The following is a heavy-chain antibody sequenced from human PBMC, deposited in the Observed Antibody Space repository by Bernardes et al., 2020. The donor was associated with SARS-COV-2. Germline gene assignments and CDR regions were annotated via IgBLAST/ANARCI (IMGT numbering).Heavy chain of an antibody. CDR2: IDTADNT. D-gene: IGHD2-21*02. Sequence: GGSLRLSCTSSGFTLSLYNFHWVRQTTGKGLEWVSTIDTADNTYYPDSVRGRFTISRDTAENSLHLQMKSLTAGDTAVYYCSRNPTTASAGWWYFDLWGRGTRVTVSS. CDR1: GFTLSLYN. CDR3: SRNPTTASAGWWYFDL. V-gene: IGHV3-13*01. J-gene: IGHJ2*01.